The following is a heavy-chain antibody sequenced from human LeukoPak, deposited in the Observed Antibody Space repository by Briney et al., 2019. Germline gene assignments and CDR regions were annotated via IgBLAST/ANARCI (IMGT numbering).Heavy chain of an antibody. CDR3: ARDSLYYYGSGSFDY. J-gene: IGHJ4*02. V-gene: IGHV3-48*04. D-gene: IGHD3-10*01. CDR1: GFTFSSYS. Sequence: GGSLRLSCAASGFTFSSYSMNWVRQAPGKGLEWVSYISSSSSTIYYADSVKGRFTISRDNAKNSLYLQMNSLRAEDTAVYYCARDSLYYYGSGSFDYWGQGTLVTVSS. CDR2: ISSSSSTI.